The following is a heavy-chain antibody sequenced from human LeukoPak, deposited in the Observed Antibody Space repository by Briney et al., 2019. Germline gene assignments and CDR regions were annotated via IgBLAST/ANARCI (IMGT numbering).Heavy chain of an antibody. CDR2: ISGSGGST. CDR3: AKEGAGYSSIPDWFDP. CDR1: GFTFDDYA. Sequence: GGSLRLSCTASGFTFDDYAMSWVRHAPGKGLEWVSAISGSGGSTYYADSVKGRFTISRDNSKNTLYLQMNSLRAEDTAVYYCAKEGAGYSSIPDWFDPWGQGTLVTVSS. J-gene: IGHJ5*02. D-gene: IGHD6-13*01. V-gene: IGHV3-23*01.